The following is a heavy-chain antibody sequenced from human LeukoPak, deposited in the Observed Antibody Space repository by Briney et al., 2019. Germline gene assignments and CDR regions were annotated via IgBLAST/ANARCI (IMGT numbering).Heavy chain of an antibody. J-gene: IGHJ4*02. CDR3: ARDPMATTPSDF. D-gene: IGHD5-24*01. CDR2: IIPILGIA. CDR1: GGTFSSYT. V-gene: IGHV1-69*04. Sequence: ASVKVSCKASGGTFSSYTISWVRQAPGQGLEWMGRIIPILGIANYAQKFQGRATITADKSTSTAYMELSSLRSEDTAVYYCARDPMATTPSDFRGQGTLVTVSS.